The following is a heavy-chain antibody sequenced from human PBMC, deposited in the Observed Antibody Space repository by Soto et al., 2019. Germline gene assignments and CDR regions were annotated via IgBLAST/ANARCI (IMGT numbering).Heavy chain of an antibody. J-gene: IGHJ6*02. V-gene: IGHV3-30*18. CDR3: AKPIVAAGYYGMDV. Sequence: GGSLRLSCAASGFTFRNYDMHWVRQAPGKGLEWMGVISFDGIKKYYADSVKGRFTISRDSSKNKLYLQMNSLRPEATAVYYCAKPIVAAGYYGMDVWGQGTTVTVSS. D-gene: IGHD6-13*01. CDR1: GFTFRNYD. CDR2: ISFDGIKK.